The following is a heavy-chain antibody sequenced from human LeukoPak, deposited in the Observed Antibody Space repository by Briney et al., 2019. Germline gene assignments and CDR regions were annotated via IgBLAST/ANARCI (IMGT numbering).Heavy chain of an antibody. CDR1: GYTFTSYA. CDR3: AREVSSSWYYFDY. Sequence: ASVKVSCKASGYTFTSYAMHWVRQAPGQRLEWMGWINAGNGNTKYSQKFQGRVTITRDTSASTAYMELSSLRSEDTAGYYGAREVSSSWYYFDYGAQGTLVTVPS. V-gene: IGHV1-3*01. CDR2: INAGNGNT. D-gene: IGHD6-13*01. J-gene: IGHJ4*02.